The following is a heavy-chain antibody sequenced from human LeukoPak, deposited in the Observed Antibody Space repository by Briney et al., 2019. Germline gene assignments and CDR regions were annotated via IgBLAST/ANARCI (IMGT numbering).Heavy chain of an antibody. CDR1: GGSISSYY. CDR3: ARESLGIDY. Sequence: PSETLSLTCTVSGGSISSYYWSWIRQPPGKGLEWIGYIYYSGSTNYNPSLKSRVAISVDTSKNQFSLKLSSVTAADTAVYYCARESLGIDYWGQGTLVTVSS. CDR2: IYYSGST. D-gene: IGHD7-27*01. J-gene: IGHJ4*02. V-gene: IGHV4-59*01.